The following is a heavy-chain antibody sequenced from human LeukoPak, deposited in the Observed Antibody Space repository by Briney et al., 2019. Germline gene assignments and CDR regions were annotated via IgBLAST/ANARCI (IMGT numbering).Heavy chain of an antibody. CDR2: IRSKAYGGTT. CDR3: TREPAVDTAMGFDY. Sequence: GGSLRLSCTASGFTFGDYAMSWVRQAPGKGLEWVGFIRSKAYGGTTEYAASVKGRFTISRDDPKSIAYLQMNSLKTEDTAVYYCTREPAVDTAMGFDYWGQGTLVTVSS. CDR1: GFTFGDYA. V-gene: IGHV3-49*04. J-gene: IGHJ4*02. D-gene: IGHD5-18*01.